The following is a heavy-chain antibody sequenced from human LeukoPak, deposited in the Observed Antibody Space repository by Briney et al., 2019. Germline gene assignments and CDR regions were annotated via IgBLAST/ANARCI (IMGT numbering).Heavy chain of an antibody. CDR2: IYRGGST. CDR1: GFTVSSNY. V-gene: IGHV3-53*01. CDR3: ARDGSPRSTYYDILTGYYLY. D-gene: IGHD3-9*01. Sequence: GGSLRLSCAASGFTVSSNYMSWVRQAPGKGLEWVSVIYRGGSTDYADSVKGRFTISRDNAKNSLYLQMNSLRAEDTAVYYCARDGSPRSTYYDILTGYYLYWGQGTLVTVSS. J-gene: IGHJ4*02.